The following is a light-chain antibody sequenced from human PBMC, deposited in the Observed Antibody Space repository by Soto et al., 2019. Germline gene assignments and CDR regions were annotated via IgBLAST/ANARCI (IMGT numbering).Light chain of an antibody. CDR1: SSDVGGYNY. V-gene: IGLV2-14*01. Sequence: QLVLTQPASVSGSPGQSITISCTGTSSDVGGYNYVSWYQQHPGKAPKLMIYEVSNWPSGVSNRFSGSKSGNTASLTISGLQAEDEADYYCSSYTSSSTFYVFGTGTKLTVL. J-gene: IGLJ1*01. CDR2: EVS. CDR3: SSYTSSSTFYV.